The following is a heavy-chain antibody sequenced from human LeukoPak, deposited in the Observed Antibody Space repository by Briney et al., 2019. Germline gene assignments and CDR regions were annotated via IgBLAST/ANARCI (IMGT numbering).Heavy chain of an antibody. V-gene: IGHV1-18*01. J-gene: IGHJ6*03. CDR3: ARDLEYSSSSPSYMDV. D-gene: IGHD6-6*01. CDR2: ISAYSGNT. CDR1: GGTFSSYA. Sequence: ASVKVSCKASGGTFSSYAISWVRQAPGQGLEWMGWISAYSGNTNYAQKLQGRVTMTTDASTSTAYMELRSLRSDDTAVYYCARDLEYSSSSPSYMDVWGKGTTVTVSS.